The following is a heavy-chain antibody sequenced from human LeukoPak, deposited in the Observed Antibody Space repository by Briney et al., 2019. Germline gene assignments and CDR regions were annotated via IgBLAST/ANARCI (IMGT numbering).Heavy chain of an antibody. CDR2: INHSGST. D-gene: IGHD6-13*01. J-gene: IGHJ3*02. V-gene: IGHV4-34*01. CDR1: GGSFSGYY. CDR3: ARARNIAAAGTYAFDI. Sequence: PSETLSLTCAVYGGSFSGYYWSWIRQPPGKGLEWIGEINHSGSTNYNPSLKSRVTISVDTSKNQFSLKLSSVTAADTAVYYCARARNIAAAGTYAFDIWGQGTMVTVPS.